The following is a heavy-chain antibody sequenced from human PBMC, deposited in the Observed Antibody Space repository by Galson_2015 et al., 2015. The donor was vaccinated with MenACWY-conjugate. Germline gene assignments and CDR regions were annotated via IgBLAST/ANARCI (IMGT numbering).Heavy chain of an antibody. J-gene: IGHJ5*02. Sequence: SVKVSCKASGYTFTSYAMHWVRQAPGQRLEWMGWINAGNGNTKYSQKFQGRVTISRDTSASTAYMELSSLRSEDTAVYYCARLPRGINLILEGSWGQGILVTVSS. CDR3: ARLPRGINLILEGS. CDR2: INAGNGNT. CDR1: GYTFTSYA. D-gene: IGHD3-16*01. V-gene: IGHV1-3*01.